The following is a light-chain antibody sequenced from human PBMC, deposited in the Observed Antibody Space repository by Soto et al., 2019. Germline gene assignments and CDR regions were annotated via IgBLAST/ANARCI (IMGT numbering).Light chain of an antibody. J-gene: IGLJ3*02. Sequence: QLVLTQPPAASGTPGQRVTISCSGSSSTIGSSYVYWHQQFPGTAPRLLIYRSNQRPSGVPDRFSGSKSGTSASLAISGLRSEDEADYYCAAWDDSLSGWVFGGGTKVTVL. V-gene: IGLV1-47*01. CDR1: SSTIGSSY. CDR2: RSN. CDR3: AAWDDSLSGWV.